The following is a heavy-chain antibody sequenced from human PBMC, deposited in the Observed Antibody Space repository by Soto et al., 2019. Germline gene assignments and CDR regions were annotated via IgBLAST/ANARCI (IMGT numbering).Heavy chain of an antibody. CDR2: IIPIFGTA. J-gene: IGHJ4*02. Sequence: SVKVSCKASGGTFSSYSISWVRQAPGQGLEWMGGIIPIFGTADYAQRFQGRVTITADESTSTAYMELSSLRSEDTAVYYCARGNYGDYVSLDYWGQGTLVTVSS. CDR1: GGTFSSYS. D-gene: IGHD4-17*01. V-gene: IGHV1-69*13. CDR3: ARGNYGDYVSLDY.